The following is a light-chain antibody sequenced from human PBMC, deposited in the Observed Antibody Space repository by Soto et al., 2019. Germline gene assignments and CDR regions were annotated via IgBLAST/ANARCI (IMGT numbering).Light chain of an antibody. J-gene: IGKJ3*01. CDR1: QSVSSTY. V-gene: IGKV3-20*01. CDR2: DTS. Sequence: EFVLTQSPGTLSLSPGERATLSCRASQSVSSTYLACYQQKPGQPPRLLIYDTSSRATGSPDRFSGSGSGTDFTLTITRLEPEDFAVYYCQRYGSSPLFTFGPGTKVDIK. CDR3: QRYGSSPLFT.